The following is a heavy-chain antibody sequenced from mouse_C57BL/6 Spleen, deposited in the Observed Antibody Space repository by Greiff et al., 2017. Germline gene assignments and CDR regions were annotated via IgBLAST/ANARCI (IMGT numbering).Heavy chain of an antibody. CDR1: GYTFTDYN. J-gene: IGHJ1*03. V-gene: IGHV1-18*01. CDR2: INPNNGGT. CDR3: ASHGNYWYFDV. D-gene: IGHD2-1*01. Sequence: EVQLQQSGPELVKPGASVKIPCKASGYTFTDYNMDWVKQSHGKSLEWIGDINPNNGGTIYNQKFKGKATLTVDKSSSTAYMELRSLTSEDTAVYYCASHGNYWYFDVWGTGTTVTVSS.